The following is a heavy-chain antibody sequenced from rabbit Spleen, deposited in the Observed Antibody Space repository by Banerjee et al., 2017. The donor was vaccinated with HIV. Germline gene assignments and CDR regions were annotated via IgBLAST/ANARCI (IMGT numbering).Heavy chain of an antibody. V-gene: IGHV1S40*01. CDR2: IYTGFTTNT. CDR3: ARDTGTSFSSYGMDL. D-gene: IGHD8-1*01. CDR1: GFDFSIDYF. Sequence: QSLEESGGGLVKPEGSLTLTCKASGFDFSIDYFPCWVRQAPGKGLEWIACIYTGFTTNTYYANWAKGRFTISKISSTTVTLQMTSLTAADTATYFCARDTGTSFSSYGMDLWGPGTLVTVS. J-gene: IGHJ6*01.